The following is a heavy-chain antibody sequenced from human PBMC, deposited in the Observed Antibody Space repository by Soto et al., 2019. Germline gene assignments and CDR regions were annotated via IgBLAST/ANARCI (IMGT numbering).Heavy chain of an antibody. CDR3: TSSAPPWELLHYSYYYGMDL. CDR2: IYYSGST. V-gene: IGHV4-39*01. J-gene: IGHJ6*02. CDR1: GGSVSSSSYY. Sequence: TLSLTCTFSGGSVSSSSYYWGWIRQPPWKGLEWTESIYYSGSTYYNPSLKSRVTISVDTSKNQFSLKLSSVPAADTAVFYCTSSAPPWELLHYSYYYGMDLWGQGTPVTVSS. D-gene: IGHD1-26*01.